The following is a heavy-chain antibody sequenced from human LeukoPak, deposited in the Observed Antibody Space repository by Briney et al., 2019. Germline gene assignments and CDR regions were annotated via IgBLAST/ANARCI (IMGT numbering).Heavy chain of an antibody. J-gene: IGHJ3*02. CDR1: GYTFTGYY. V-gene: IGHV1-2*02. CDR2: VNPNSGGT. CDR3: AGAPYYYDSSGYYPGAFDI. Sequence: EASVKVPCKASGYTFTGYYMHWVRQAPGQGLEWMGWVNPNSGGTNYAQKFQGRVTMTRDTSISTAYMELSRLRSDDTAVYYCAGAPYYYDSSGYYPGAFDIWGQGTMVTVSS. D-gene: IGHD3-22*01.